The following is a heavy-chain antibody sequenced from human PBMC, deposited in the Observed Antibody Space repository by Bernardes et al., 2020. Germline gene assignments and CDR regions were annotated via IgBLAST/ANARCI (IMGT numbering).Heavy chain of an antibody. CDR3: AMRDDFWSGSTYYYGMDV. CDR1: GYTFTSYY. J-gene: IGHJ6*02. CDR2: INPSGGST. V-gene: IGHV1-46*01. Sequence: ASVKVSCKASGYTFTSYYMHWVRQAPGQGLEWMGIINPSGGSTSYAQKFQGRVTMTRDTSTSTVYMELSSLRSEDTAVYYCAMRDDFWSGSTYYYGMDVWGQGTTVTVSS. D-gene: IGHD3-3*01.